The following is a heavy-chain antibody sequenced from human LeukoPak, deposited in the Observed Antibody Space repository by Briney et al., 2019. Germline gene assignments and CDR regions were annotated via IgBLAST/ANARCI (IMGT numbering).Heavy chain of an antibody. J-gene: IGHJ4*02. V-gene: IGHV4-4*07. Sequence: SETLSLTCTVSGYSISSGYYWGWIRQPAGKGLEWIGRIYTSGSTNYNPSLKSRVTMSVDTSKNQFSLKLSSVTAADTAMYYCARVGGYYGAKFDYWGQGTLVTVSS. CDR1: GYSISSGYY. CDR3: ARVGGYYGAKFDY. D-gene: IGHD3-16*01. CDR2: IYTSGST.